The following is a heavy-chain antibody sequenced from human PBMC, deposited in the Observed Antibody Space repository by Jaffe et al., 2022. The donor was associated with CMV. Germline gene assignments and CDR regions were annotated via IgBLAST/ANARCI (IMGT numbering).Heavy chain of an antibody. CDR1: GGSIGSYY. Sequence: QVQLQESGPGLVKPSETLSLTCTVSGGSIGSYYWNWIRQPPGKGLEWIGYIYYNGSTNYNPSLKSRATISLDTSKNQFSLKLSSVTAADTAVYYCARQKWLQIYAFDVWGQGTMVTVSS. J-gene: IGHJ3*01. CDR2: IYYNGST. D-gene: IGHD5-12*01. V-gene: IGHV4-59*08. CDR3: ARQKWLQIYAFDV.